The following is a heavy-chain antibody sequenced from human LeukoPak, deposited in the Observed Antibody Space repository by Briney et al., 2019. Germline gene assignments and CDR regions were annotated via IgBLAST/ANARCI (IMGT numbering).Heavy chain of an antibody. CDR1: GFTFSSYG. CDR2: IRYDGSNK. CDR3: AKLYSSSPRGSDAFDI. V-gene: IGHV3-30*02. J-gene: IGHJ3*02. D-gene: IGHD6-6*01. Sequence: GGSLRLSCSASGFTFSSYGMHWVRQAPGKGLEWVAFIRYDGSNKYYADSVKGRFTISRDNSKNTLYLQMNSLRAEDTAVYYCAKLYSSSPRGSDAFDIWGQGTMVTVSS.